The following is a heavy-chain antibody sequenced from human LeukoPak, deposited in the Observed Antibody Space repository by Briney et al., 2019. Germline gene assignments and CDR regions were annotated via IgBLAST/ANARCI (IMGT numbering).Heavy chain of an antibody. CDR3: AKTAGPYGDYDSFYMDV. V-gene: IGHV1-2*02. Sequence: ASVKVSCKASAYTFTAYYIHWVRQAPGQGLEWMGWITPNSGGTNYAQKFQGRVTMTRDTSISTAYMELSRLRSDDTAVYYCAKTAGPYGDYDSFYMDVWGKGTTVTVSS. D-gene: IGHD4-17*01. CDR1: AYTFTAYY. CDR2: ITPNSGGT. J-gene: IGHJ6*03.